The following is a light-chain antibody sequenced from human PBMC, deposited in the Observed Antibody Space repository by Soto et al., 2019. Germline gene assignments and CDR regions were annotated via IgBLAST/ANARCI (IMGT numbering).Light chain of an antibody. V-gene: IGKV2-28*01. Sequence: DIVMTQSPLSLPVTPGEPASISCRSSQSLLYSNGNTYLDWYLQKPGQSPQLLIYMSSIRASGVPDRFSGSGSGTDFTLKISRVEAEDVGVYCCMQALQTPRTFGQGTKVEIK. CDR1: QSLLYSNGNTY. CDR3: MQALQTPRT. CDR2: MSS. J-gene: IGKJ1*01.